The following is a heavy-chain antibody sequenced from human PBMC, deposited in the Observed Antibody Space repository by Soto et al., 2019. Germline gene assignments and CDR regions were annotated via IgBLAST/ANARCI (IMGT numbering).Heavy chain of an antibody. V-gene: IGHV2-5*02. J-gene: IGHJ6*02. D-gene: IGHD5-18*01. CDR2: IYWDDDK. CDR3: ARHVDTAMVTEAYYYYGMDV. CDR1: GFSLSTSGVG. Sequence: GSGPTLVNPTQTLTLTCTFSGFSLSTSGVGVGWIRQPPGKALEWLALIYWDDDKRYSPSLKSRLTITKDTSKNQVVLTMTNMDPVDTATYYCARHVDTAMVTEAYYYYGMDVWGQGTTVTVSS.